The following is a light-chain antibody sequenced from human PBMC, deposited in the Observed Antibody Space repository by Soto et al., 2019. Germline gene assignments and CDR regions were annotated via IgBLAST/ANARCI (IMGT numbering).Light chain of an antibody. CDR1: QSISSY. V-gene: IGKV3-11*01. J-gene: IGKJ1*01. CDR2: DAS. Sequence: EVVLTQSPDTLSLPPGERATLSFRASQSISSYLAWYQQKPGQAPRLLIYDASSRATGIPARFSGSGSGTDFTLTISSLEPEDVAVYYCQQLTDWPPQWTFGQGTKVDIK. CDR3: QQLTDWPPQWT.